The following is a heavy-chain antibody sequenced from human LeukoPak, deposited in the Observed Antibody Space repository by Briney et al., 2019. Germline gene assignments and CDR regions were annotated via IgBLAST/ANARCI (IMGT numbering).Heavy chain of an antibody. V-gene: IGHV4-34*01. CDR2: INHSGST. CDR1: GGSFSGYY. D-gene: IGHD3-10*01. Sequence: SETLSLTCAVYGGSFSGYYWSWIRKPPGTGLEWIGEINHSGSTNYNPSLKSRVTISIDRSKNQFSLKLSSVTAADTAVYYCARDGGSGTYYDYWGQGTLVTVSS. J-gene: IGHJ4*02. CDR3: ARDGGSGTYYDY.